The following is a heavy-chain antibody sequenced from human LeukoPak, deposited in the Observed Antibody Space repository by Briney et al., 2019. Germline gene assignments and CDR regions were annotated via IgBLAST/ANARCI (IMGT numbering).Heavy chain of an antibody. V-gene: IGHV1-2*02. Sequence: ASVRVSCKASGYTCTNYYIHWVRQAPGHGLEWMEWINPNRGDTNYAQKFQGRVTMTRDTSISTAFMELTRLTSDDTAVYYCTRDLLGFATTPLSDWGQGTLVTVSS. D-gene: IGHD4-17*01. J-gene: IGHJ4*02. CDR1: GYTCTNYY. CDR2: INPNRGDT. CDR3: TRDLLGFATTPLSD.